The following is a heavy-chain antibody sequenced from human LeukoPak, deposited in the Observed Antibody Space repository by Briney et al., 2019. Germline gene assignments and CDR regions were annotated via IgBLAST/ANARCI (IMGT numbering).Heavy chain of an antibody. D-gene: IGHD3-16*01. CDR3: ARDGGDGVDY. V-gene: IGHV4-59*01. CDR1: GGSISSYY. Sequence: SETLSLTCTVSGGSISSYYWSWIRQPPGKGLEWIGYIYYSGSTNYNPSLMNRVTISVDTSKNQFSLKLSSVTAADTAVYYCARDGGDGVDYWGQGTLVTVSS. J-gene: IGHJ4*02. CDR2: IYYSGST.